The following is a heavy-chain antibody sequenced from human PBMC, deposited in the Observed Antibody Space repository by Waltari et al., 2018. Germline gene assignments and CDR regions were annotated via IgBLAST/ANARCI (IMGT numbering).Heavy chain of an antibody. CDR1: GGSFSDYY. Sequence: QVQLQQWGAGLLKPSETLSLTCAVYGGSFSDYYWTWIRQPPGKRLEWIGEINHSGSVNSNPPLKSRLTISVDTSKSQFSLKLTSVTAADTAVYYCARRVLFTRAVVFAATRPSGGMDVWGQGTTVTVSS. V-gene: IGHV4-34*01. CDR2: INHSGSV. J-gene: IGHJ6*02. D-gene: IGHD2-2*01. CDR3: ARRVLFTRAVVFAATRPSGGMDV.